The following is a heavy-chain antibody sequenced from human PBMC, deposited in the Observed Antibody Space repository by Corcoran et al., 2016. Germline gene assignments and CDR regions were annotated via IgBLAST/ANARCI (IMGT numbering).Heavy chain of an antibody. V-gene: IGHV3-30*18. J-gene: IGHJ4*02. CDR2: ISYDGSNK. CDR3: AKGRSIVVVVAAYDY. CDR1: GFTFSSYG. D-gene: IGHD2-15*01. Sequence: QVQLVESGGGVVQPGRSLRLSCAASGFTFSSYGMHWVRQAPGKGLEWVAVISYDGSNKYYADSVKGRFTISRDNSKNTLYLQMNSLRAEETAVYYCAKGRSIVVVVAAYDYWGQGTLVTVSS.